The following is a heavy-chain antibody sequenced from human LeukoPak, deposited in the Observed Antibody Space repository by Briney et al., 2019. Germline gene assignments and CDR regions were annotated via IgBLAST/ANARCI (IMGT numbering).Heavy chain of an antibody. CDR1: GYTFTGYY. CDR2: INPNSGGT. V-gene: IGHV1-2*06. J-gene: IGHJ5*02. CDR3: ARVPPHYYDSSGYYKGEVNWFDP. Sequence: ASVKVSCKASGYTFTGYYMHWVRQAPGQGLEWMGRINPNSGGTNYAQKFQGRVPMTRDTSISTAYMELGRLRSDDTAVYYCARVPPHYYDSSGYYKGEVNWFDPWGQGTLVTVSS. D-gene: IGHD3-22*01.